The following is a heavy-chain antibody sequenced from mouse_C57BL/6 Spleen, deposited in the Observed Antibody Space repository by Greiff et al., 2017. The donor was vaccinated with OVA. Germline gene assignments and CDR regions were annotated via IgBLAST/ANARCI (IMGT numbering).Heavy chain of an antibody. Sequence: VQLKQSGGGLVKPGGSLKLSCAASGFTFSDYGMHWVRQAPEKGLEWVAYISSGSSTIYYADTVKGRFTISRDNAKNTLFLQMTSLRSEDTAMYYCARQGLRRRYFDVWGTGTTVTVSS. CDR1: GFTFSDYG. CDR2: ISSGSSTI. D-gene: IGHD1-1*01. V-gene: IGHV5-17*01. J-gene: IGHJ1*03. CDR3: ARQGLRRRYFDV.